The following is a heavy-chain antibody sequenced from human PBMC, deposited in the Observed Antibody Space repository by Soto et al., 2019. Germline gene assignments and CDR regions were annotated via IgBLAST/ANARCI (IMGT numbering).Heavy chain of an antibody. J-gene: IGHJ5*02. CDR3: ARSSMITFGGVIASAFDP. CDR1: GGSISSEY. CDR2: IYYSGST. D-gene: IGHD3-16*02. V-gene: IGHV4-59*12. Sequence: SETLSLTCTVSGGSISSEYWSWIRQPPGKGLEWIGYIYYSGSTNYNPSLKSRVTMSVDTSKNQFSLKLSSVTAADTAVYYCARSSMITFGGVIASAFDPWGQGTLVTVSS.